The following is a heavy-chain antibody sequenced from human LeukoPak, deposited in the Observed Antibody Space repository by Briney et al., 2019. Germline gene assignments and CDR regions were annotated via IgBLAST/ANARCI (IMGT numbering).Heavy chain of an antibody. Sequence: TPSETLSLTCTVSGGSIISSSYNWGWIRQPPGKGLEWIGTIYYSGTTYYNPSLKTRVTISVDTSKNEFSLKVNSVTPADTALYYCARQPTGFPNWFDPWGQGTRVTVSS. J-gene: IGHJ5*02. V-gene: IGHV4-39*01. CDR1: GGSIISSSYN. D-gene: IGHD2-8*02. CDR2: IYYSGTT. CDR3: ARQPTGFPNWFDP.